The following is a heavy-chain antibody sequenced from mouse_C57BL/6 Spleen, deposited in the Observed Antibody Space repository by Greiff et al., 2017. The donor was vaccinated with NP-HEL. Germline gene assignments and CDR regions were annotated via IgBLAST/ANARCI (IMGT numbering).Heavy chain of an antibody. CDR2: IDPEDGET. J-gene: IGHJ2*01. CDR1: GFNIKDYY. D-gene: IGHD1-1*01. CDR3: ARASLTTVVATNFDY. Sequence: EVQLQESGAELVKPGASVKLSCTASGFNIKDYYMHWVKQRTEQGLEWIGRIDPEDGETKYAPKFQGKATITADTSSNTAYLQLSSLTSEDTAVYYCARASLTTVVATNFDYCGQGTTLTVSS. V-gene: IGHV14-2*01.